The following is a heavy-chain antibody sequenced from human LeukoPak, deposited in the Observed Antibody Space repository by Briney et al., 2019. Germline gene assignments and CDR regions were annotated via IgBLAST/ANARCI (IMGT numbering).Heavy chain of an antibody. D-gene: IGHD3-16*01. CDR2: IWYDGSKK. CDR3: ARDVFADSSGGSFYF. V-gene: IGHV3-33*01. Sequence: PGRSLRLSCAASGFSFDTHGMHWVRQAPGKGLEWVAVIWYDGSKKYYADSVKGRFTISRDNSKKSLFLQMNSLRAEDTALYYCARDVFADSSGGSFYFWGQGTLDTVSS. J-gene: IGHJ4*02. CDR1: GFSFDTHG.